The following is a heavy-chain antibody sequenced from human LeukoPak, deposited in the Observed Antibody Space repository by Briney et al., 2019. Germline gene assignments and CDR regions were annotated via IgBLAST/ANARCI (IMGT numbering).Heavy chain of an antibody. J-gene: IGHJ2*01. V-gene: IGHV4-4*08. CDR3: ARHAKGWIANWYFDL. CDR1: GGSISGYY. CDR2: IYSSGTA. Sequence: PSETLSLTCTVSGGSISGYYWSWIRQPLGKGLEWIGYIYSSGTANYNPSLESRVTFSVDTSKNQFSLDLTSVTAADTAMYYCARHAKGWIANWYFDLWGRGTLVIVSS. D-gene: IGHD2-2*03.